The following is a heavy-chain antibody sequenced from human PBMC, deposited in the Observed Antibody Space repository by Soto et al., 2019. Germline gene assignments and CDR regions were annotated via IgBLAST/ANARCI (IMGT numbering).Heavy chain of an antibody. CDR3: ARAPKVSGLAQTRPDF. J-gene: IGHJ4*02. D-gene: IGHD6-25*01. CDR1: SESLSGYY. V-gene: IGHV4-34*01. Sequence: QVQLHQWGAGLLKPSETLSLACSLYSESLSGYYWSWIRQPPGKGLEWIGEISPSGTTNYSPSLKSRVSISVDTSKNQFSLNLTSLTAADTAVYYCARAPKVSGLAQTRPDFWGQGSLVTVSS. CDR2: ISPSGTT.